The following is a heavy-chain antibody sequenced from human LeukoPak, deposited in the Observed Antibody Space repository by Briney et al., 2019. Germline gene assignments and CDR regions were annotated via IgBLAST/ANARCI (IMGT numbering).Heavy chain of an antibody. V-gene: IGHV3-66*01. CDR3: ARDPGNKDMTHLYSFDC. CDR1: GITVSGSY. CDR2: MYSGGST. D-gene: IGHD2-8*01. J-gene: IGHJ4*03. Sequence: GGSVRLSCAASGITVSGSYMSWARQAPGKGLEWVSLMYSGGSTYYADSVKGRVTISRDNSKNTLYLHMNSLRTEDTAVYYCARDPGNKDMTHLYSFDCWGQGTMVTVSS.